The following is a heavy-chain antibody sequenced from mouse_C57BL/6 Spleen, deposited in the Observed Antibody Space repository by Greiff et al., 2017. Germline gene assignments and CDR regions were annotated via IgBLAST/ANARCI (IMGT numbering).Heavy chain of an antibody. CDR2: ISNGGGST. CDR1: GFTFSDYY. J-gene: IGHJ4*01. V-gene: IGHV5-12*01. CDR3: ARHGGKFGAMDY. Sequence: EVQLVESGGGLVQPGGSLKLSCAASGFTFSDYYMYWVLQTPEKRLEWVAYISNGGGSTYYPDTVKGRFTISRDNAKNTLYLQMIRLKSEDTAMYYCARHGGKFGAMDYWGQGTSVTVSS.